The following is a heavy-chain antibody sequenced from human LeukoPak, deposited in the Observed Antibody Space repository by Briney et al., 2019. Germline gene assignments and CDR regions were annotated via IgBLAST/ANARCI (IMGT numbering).Heavy chain of an antibody. J-gene: IGHJ4*02. V-gene: IGHV3-23*01. D-gene: IGHD1-26*01. Sequence: GGSLRLSCAASGFTFSSYSMSWVRQAPGKGLEWVSTFSGTGEITYYADSVKGRFTISRDNSKNTLYLQMNSLRAEDTAVYYCAKDLQGATEDYWGQGTLVTVSS. CDR3: AKDLQGATEDY. CDR1: GFTFSSYS. CDR2: FSGTGEIT.